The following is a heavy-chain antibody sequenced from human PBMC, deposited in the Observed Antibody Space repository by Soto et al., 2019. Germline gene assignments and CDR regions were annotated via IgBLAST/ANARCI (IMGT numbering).Heavy chain of an antibody. Sequence: PGGSLRLSCAASGFTVSSNYMSWVRQAPGKGLEWVSVIYSGGSTYYADSVKGRFTISRDNSKNTLYLQMNSMRAEDTAVYYCVRGEHIAARPCDYCGQGSPVTVSS. CDR1: GFTVSSNY. CDR2: IYSGGST. CDR3: VRGEHIAARPCDY. D-gene: IGHD6-6*01. J-gene: IGHJ4*02. V-gene: IGHV3-66*01.